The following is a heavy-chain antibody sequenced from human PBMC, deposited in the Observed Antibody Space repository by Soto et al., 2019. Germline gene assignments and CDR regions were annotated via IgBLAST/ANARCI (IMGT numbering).Heavy chain of an antibody. V-gene: IGHV1-46*01. J-gene: IGHJ4*02. Sequence: ASVKVSCKASGYTFTTYQMHWVRQAPGQGLEWMGIINPSGGSTSYAQKLQGRVTMTRDTSTSTVYMEVSGLRSEDTAVYYCARAYSGNKSTDYWGQGNLVTVSS. CDR2: INPSGGST. D-gene: IGHD4-4*01. CDR3: ARAYSGNKSTDY. CDR1: GYTFTTYQ.